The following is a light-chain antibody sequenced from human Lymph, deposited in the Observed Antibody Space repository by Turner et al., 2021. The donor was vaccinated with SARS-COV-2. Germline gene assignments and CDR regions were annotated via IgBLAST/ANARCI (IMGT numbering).Light chain of an antibody. CDR1: SSDVGSYDL. Sequence: QSALTQPASVSGSPGQSITISCTGTSSDVGSYDLVSWYQQHPGKAPKLMIYEVNKRPSGVSNRFSGSKSGNTASLTISGLQAEDEADYYCCSYAGSSVFGGGTKLTVL. V-gene: IGLV2-23*02. CDR3: CSYAGSSV. J-gene: IGLJ2*01. CDR2: EVN.